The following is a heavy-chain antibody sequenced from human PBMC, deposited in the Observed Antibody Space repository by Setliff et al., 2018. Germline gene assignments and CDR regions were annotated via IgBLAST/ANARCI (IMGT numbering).Heavy chain of an antibody. J-gene: IGHJ4*02. CDR3: ARDNTIVGATDY. Sequence: SQTLSLTCAVSGGSITSGSYYWSWIRQPAGEGLEWIGRLHTSGTTDYNPSLKGRVTISADTSTNHFSLKLTSVTAADTAVYYCARDNTIVGATDYWGQGALVTASS. V-gene: IGHV4-61*02. CDR1: GGSITSGSYY. D-gene: IGHD1-26*01. CDR2: LHTSGTT.